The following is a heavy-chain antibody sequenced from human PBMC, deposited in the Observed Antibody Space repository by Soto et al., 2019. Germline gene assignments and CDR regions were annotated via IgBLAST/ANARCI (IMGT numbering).Heavy chain of an antibody. CDR1: GGSISNYY. Sequence: KASETLSLTCTVSGGSISNYYWSWIRQPPERGLEWIGYIYHSGNTNYNPSLKSRVTMSVDTSKNQFSLKLSSVTAADTAVYYCASIGYCSNGLCYTDWFDHWGQGTLVIVFS. J-gene: IGHJ5*02. CDR3: ASIGYCSNGLCYTDWFDH. CDR2: IYHSGNT. V-gene: IGHV4-59*01. D-gene: IGHD2-8*01.